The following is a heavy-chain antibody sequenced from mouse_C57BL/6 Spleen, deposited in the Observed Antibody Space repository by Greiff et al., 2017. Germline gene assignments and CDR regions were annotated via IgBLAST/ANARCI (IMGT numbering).Heavy chain of an antibody. J-gene: IGHJ4*01. CDR2: INSDGGST. CDR1: EYEFPSHD. CDR3: ARQNWDGAMDY. D-gene: IGHD4-1*01. Sequence: VQLQQSGGGLVQPGESLKLSCESNEYEFPSHDMSWVRKTPEKRLELVAAINSDGGSTYYPDTMEIRFIISRDNTKKTLYLQMSSLRSEDTALYYCARQNWDGAMDYWGQGTSVTVSS. V-gene: IGHV5-2*01.